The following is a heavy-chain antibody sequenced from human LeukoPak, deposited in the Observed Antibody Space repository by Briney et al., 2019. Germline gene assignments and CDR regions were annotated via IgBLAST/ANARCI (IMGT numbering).Heavy chain of an antibody. CDR1: GFTFSTYW. J-gene: IGHJ4*02. Sequence: GGSLRLSCVASGFTFSTYWMNSVRQAPWKGLERVGTISPEGSDKYYVYSVKGRFTISRDNAKTSLYLQINSLRADDTALYFCARGIVVVVGASDHFDYWGQGTLITVSS. CDR2: ISPEGSDK. D-gene: IGHD2-15*01. CDR3: ARGIVVVVGASDHFDY. V-gene: IGHV3-7*01.